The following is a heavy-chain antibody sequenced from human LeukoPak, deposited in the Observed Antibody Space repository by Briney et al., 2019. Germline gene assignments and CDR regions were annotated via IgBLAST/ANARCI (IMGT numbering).Heavy chain of an antibody. J-gene: IGHJ4*02. CDR3: AKGSTVTTLFDY. CDR2: ISWNSGSI. D-gene: IGHD4-17*01. CDR1: GFTFDDYA. V-gene: IGHV3-9*01. Sequence: GRSLRLSCAASGFTFDDYAMHWVRQAPGKGLEWASGISWNSGSIGYADSVKGRFTISRDNAKNSLYLQMNSLRAEDTALYYCAKGSTVTTLFDYWGQGTLVTVSS.